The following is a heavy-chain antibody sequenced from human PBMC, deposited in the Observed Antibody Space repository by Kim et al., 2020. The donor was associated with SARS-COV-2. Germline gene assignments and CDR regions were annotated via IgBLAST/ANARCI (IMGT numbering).Heavy chain of an antibody. V-gene: IGHV4-61*09. Sequence: SETLSLTCSVSGGSVTGGTYYWSWIRKPAGKGLEWVGQTYTTGSPSYNPSLESRVTILLDTSKNQVSLTLASVVAADTAVYYCARGEYYDVLSGLRNYFVYKPLDVWGQGTTVTVSS. D-gene: IGHD3-9*01. CDR3: ARGEYYDVLSGLRNYFVYKPLDV. J-gene: IGHJ6*02. CDR2: TYTTGSP. CDR1: GGSVTGGTYY.